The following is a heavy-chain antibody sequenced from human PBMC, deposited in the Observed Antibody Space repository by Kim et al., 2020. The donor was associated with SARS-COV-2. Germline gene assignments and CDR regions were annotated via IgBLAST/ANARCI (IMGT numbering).Heavy chain of an antibody. CDR1: GFTVSSYW. CDR3: TRVRGDTTYSPFAY. D-gene: IGHD1-26*01. CDR2: INRDGSSA. Sequence: GGSLRLSCVASGFTVSSYWMHWVRQVPGKGLVWVSRINRDGSSASYADSVKGRFTISRDNAKNTLYLQMNSLRAEDTAVYYCTRVRGDTTYSPFAYWGQGTPVTVSS. J-gene: IGHJ4*02. V-gene: IGHV3-74*01.